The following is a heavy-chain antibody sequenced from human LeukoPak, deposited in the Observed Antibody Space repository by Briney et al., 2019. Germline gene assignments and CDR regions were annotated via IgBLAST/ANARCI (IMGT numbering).Heavy chain of an antibody. CDR1: GYTFTGYY. CDR2: INPNSGGT. Sequence: HEASVKVSCKASGYTFTGYYMHWVRQAPGQGLEWMGWINPNSGGTNYAQKFQGRVAMTRDTSISTAYMELSRLRSDDTAVYYCARDVGIAAAGINWFDPWGQGTLVTVSS. V-gene: IGHV1-2*02. D-gene: IGHD6-13*01. CDR3: ARDVGIAAAGINWFDP. J-gene: IGHJ5*02.